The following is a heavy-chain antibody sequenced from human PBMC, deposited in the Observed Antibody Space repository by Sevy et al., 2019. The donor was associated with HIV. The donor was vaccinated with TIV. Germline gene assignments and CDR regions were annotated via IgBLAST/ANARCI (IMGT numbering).Heavy chain of an antibody. V-gene: IGHV1-24*01. CDR3: ATYGVVAATEYDYYGMDV. CDR2: FDPEDGET. Sequence: ASVKVSCKVSGYTLTELSMHWVRQAPGKGLEWMGGFDPEDGETIYAQKFQGRVTMTEDTSTDTAYMEMSSLRSEDTAVYYCATYGVVAATEYDYYGMDVWGQGTTVTVSS. J-gene: IGHJ6*02. D-gene: IGHD2-15*01. CDR1: GYTLTELS.